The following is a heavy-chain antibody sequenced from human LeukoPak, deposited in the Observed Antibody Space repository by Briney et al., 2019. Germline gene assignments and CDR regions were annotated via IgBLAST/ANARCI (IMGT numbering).Heavy chain of an antibody. J-gene: IGHJ3*01. CDR1: GFTFSSYA. V-gene: IGHV3-30-3*01. CDR3: AREMATITHVVDV. Sequence: RSGGSLRLSCAACGFTFSSYAMHWVRQAPGKGLEWVAVISYDGSNKYYADSVKGRFTISRDNSKNTLYLQMNSLRAEDTAVYYCAREMATITHVVDVWGQGTMVTV. D-gene: IGHD5-24*01. CDR2: ISYDGSNK.